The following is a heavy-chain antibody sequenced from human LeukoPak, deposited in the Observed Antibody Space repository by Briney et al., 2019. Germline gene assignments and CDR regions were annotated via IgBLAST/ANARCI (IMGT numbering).Heavy chain of an antibody. CDR1: GFTFGSSW. V-gene: IGHV3-74*01. CDR3: ARDLRIQLWLDY. CDR2: INSDGSSI. Sequence: GGSLRLSCAASGFTFGSSWMHWVRRAPGKGLDWVSRINSDGSSIAYADSVKGRFTISRDNSKNTLYLQMNSLRAEDTAVYYCARDLRIQLWLDYWGQGTLVTVSS. D-gene: IGHD5-18*01. J-gene: IGHJ4*02.